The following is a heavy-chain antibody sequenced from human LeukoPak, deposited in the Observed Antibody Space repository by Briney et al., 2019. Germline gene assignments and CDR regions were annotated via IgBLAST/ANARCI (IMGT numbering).Heavy chain of an antibody. CDR1: VYTFTSYY. V-gene: IGHV1-46*01. J-gene: IGHJ2*01. CDR3: ARDVGITPPKYWYFDL. D-gene: IGHD1-14*01. CDR2: INPSGGST. Sequence: ASVKVSCKASVYTFTSYYMHWVRQAPGQGLEWMGIINPSGGSTSYAQKFQGRVTMTRDTSTSTVYMELSSLRSEDTAVYYCARDVGITPPKYWYFDLWGRGTLVTVSS.